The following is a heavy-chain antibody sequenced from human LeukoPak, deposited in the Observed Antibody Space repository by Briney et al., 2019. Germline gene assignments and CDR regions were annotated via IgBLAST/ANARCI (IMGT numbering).Heavy chain of an antibody. D-gene: IGHD5-12*01. CDR1: GFTFSSYS. Sequence: GGSLRLSCAASGFTFSSYSMNWVRQAPGKGLEWVSSISSSSSYIYYADSVKGRFTISRDNAKNSLYLQMNSLRAEDTAVYYCARALTRGYSGYDYVYWGQGTLVTVSS. J-gene: IGHJ4*02. CDR3: ARALTRGYSGYDYVY. CDR2: ISSSSSYI. V-gene: IGHV3-21*01.